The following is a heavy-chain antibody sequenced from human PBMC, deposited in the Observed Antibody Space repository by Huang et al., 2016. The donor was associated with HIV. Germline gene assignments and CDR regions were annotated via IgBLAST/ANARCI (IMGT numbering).Heavy chain of an antibody. CDR1: GFTFSGYA. D-gene: IGHD3-22*01. CDR2: ISYDRSNK. V-gene: IGHV3-30-3*01. Sequence: QVQLVESGGGVAQPGRSLRLSCAASGFTFSGYAMHWVRQGPGKGRGWVEVISYDRSNKHYADSVKGRFTISRDNSKNTLYRQMNSLRAEDTAVYYCARDGLVSNYYYDSSGYYLGDAFDIWGQGTMVTVSS. J-gene: IGHJ3*02. CDR3: ARDGLVSNYYYDSSGYYLGDAFDI.